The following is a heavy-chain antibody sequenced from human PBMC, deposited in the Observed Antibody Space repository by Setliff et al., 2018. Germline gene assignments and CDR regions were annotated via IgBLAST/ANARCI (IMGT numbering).Heavy chain of an antibody. CDR2: ISSGSSYI. V-gene: IGHV3-21*01. CDR3: AREGSGVSFDY. Sequence: GGSLRLSCAASGFPFSRYTINWVRQAPGKGLEWVSSISSGSSYIYYADSVRGRFTISRDNAKNSLYLQMNTMRAEDTAVYYCAREGSGVSFDYWGQGTLVTVSS. CDR1: GFPFSRYT. J-gene: IGHJ4*02. D-gene: IGHD6-19*01.